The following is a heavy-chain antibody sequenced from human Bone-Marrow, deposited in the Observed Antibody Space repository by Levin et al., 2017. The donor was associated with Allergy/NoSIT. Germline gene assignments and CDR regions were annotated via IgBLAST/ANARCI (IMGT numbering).Heavy chain of an antibody. Sequence: GGSLRLSCTASAFAFSSSWMSWVRQPPGKGPEWLVNMPPDGSRAYYVDSVRGRFIISRDNSKNSLFLQMNRLRADDSAVYYCARDTNFGCGYWGQGSLVTVSS. V-gene: IGHV3-7*01. CDR3: ARDTNFGCGY. J-gene: IGHJ4*02. CDR2: MPPDGSRA. D-gene: IGHD2-8*01. CDR1: AFAFSSSW.